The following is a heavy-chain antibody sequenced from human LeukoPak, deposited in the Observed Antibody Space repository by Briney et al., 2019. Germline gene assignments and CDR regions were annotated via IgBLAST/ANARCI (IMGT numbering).Heavy chain of an antibody. CDR1: GFTFSSYA. CDR3: AKVDSSGYYSKNSHY. D-gene: IGHD3-22*01. J-gene: IGHJ4*02. CDR2: ISGSDGTT. Sequence: PGGSLRLSCAASGFTFSSYAMSWVRQAPGKGLEWVSGISGSDGTTYYADSVKGRFTISRDNSRNTLYLQMNSLRAEDTAVYYCAKVDSSGYYSKNSHYWGQGSLVTVSS. V-gene: IGHV3-23*01.